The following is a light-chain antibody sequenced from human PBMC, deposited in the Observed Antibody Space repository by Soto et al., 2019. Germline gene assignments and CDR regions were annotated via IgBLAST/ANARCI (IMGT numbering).Light chain of an antibody. Sequence: EIVLTQSPGTLSLSPGERATLSCRASQSVSSSYLAWYQQKPGQAPRLLIYVASSRATGIPDRFSGSGSGTDFTLTISTLEPDDFAVYYCQQYGSSPRTFGQGTKVEIK. CDR2: VAS. CDR1: QSVSSSY. V-gene: IGKV3-20*01. CDR3: QQYGSSPRT. J-gene: IGKJ1*01.